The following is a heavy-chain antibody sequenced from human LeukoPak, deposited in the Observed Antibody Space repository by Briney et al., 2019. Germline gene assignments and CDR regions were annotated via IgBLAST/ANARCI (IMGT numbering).Heavy chain of an antibody. CDR3: ARGAFWSGPPPYYYYYMDV. J-gene: IGHJ6*03. V-gene: IGHV3-74*01. CDR2: INTDGSST. Sequence: GGSLRLSCAASGFTFSSYWMHWVRQAPGKGLVWVSRINTDGSSTSYADSVKGRFTISRDNAKNTLYLQMNSLRAEDTAVYYCARGAFWSGPPPYYYYYMDVWGKGTTVTVSS. D-gene: IGHD3-3*01. CDR1: GFTFSSYW.